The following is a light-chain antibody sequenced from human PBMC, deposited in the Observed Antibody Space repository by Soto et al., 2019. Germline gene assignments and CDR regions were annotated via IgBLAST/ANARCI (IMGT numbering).Light chain of an antibody. Sequence: VLTQSPATLSLSPGERATLSCRASQSVNSYIGWYKQRPGQAPRLLIYDASNRATGIPARFSGGGSGTDFTLTISSLEPEDFAVYYCQQGGTFGQGTRLEIK. CDR3: QQGGT. J-gene: IGKJ5*01. CDR2: DAS. CDR1: QSVNSY. V-gene: IGKV3-11*01.